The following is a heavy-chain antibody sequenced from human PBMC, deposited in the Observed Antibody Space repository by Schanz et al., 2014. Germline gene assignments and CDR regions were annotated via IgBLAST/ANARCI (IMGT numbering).Heavy chain of an antibody. J-gene: IGHJ4*02. V-gene: IGHV1-46*01. CDR3: AYYDVLTGFDY. Sequence: QVQLVQSWAEVKGPGASVKVSCKASGYTFTTYYMLWVRQAPGQGLEWMGIVNPSVRGTHFAREFQGRVTVTSDTSTSTVYMELSGLRSEDTAVYYCAYYDVLTGFDYWGQGTQVTVSS. D-gene: IGHD3-9*01. CDR2: VNPSVRGT. CDR1: GYTFTTYY.